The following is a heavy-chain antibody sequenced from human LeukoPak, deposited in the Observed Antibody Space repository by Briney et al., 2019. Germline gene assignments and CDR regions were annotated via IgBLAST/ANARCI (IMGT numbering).Heavy chain of an antibody. V-gene: IGHV4-59*08. J-gene: IGHJ4*02. D-gene: IGHD1-7*01. CDR3: ARCPIRGPHTQTGTNDY. CDR1: GGSISSYY. CDR2: IYYSGST. Sequence: SETLSLTCAVAGGSISSYYWSWIRQPPGKGLEWIGYIYYSGSTNYNPSLKSRVTISVDTSKDQFSLKLSSVTAADTAVYYCARCPIRGPHTQTGTNDYWGQGTLVTVSS.